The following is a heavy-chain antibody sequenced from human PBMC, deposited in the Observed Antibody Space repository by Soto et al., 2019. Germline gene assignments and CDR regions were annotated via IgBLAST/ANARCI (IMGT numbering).Heavy chain of an antibody. J-gene: IGHJ5*02. Sequence: ASVKVSCKASGYTFTSYAMHWVRQAPGQRLEWMGWINAGNGNTKYSQKFQGRVTITRDTSASTAYMELSSLRSEDTAVYYCARGPSYYYDSSGYSPYNWFDPWGQGTLVTVSS. CDR3: ARGPSYYYDSSGYSPYNWFDP. D-gene: IGHD3-22*01. V-gene: IGHV1-3*01. CDR2: INAGNGNT. CDR1: GYTFTSYA.